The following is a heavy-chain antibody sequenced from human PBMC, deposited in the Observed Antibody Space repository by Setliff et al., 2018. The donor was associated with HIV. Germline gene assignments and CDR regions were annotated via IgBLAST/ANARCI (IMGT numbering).Heavy chain of an antibody. CDR2: INPSSGST. J-gene: IGHJ4*02. CDR3: AIAIAGTFDH. D-gene: IGHD2-21*01. V-gene: IGHV1-46*01. CDR1: GYTFTSYY. Sequence: ASVKVSCKASGYTFTSYYMHWVRQAPGQGLEWMGIINPSSGSTTYAQKFQGRVTMTEDTSTDTDYMDLSSLRSEDTAIYYCAIAIAGTFDHWGQGTLVTVSS.